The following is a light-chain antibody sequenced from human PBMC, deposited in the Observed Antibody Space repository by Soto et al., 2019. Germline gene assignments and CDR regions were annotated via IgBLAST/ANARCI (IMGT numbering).Light chain of an antibody. Sequence: VIWMTQSPSLLSASTGDRVTISCRMSQGISSYLAWYQQKPGKAPKLLIYDASDLETGVPSRFSGSGSGTDFTFTINSLQPEDIATYYCQQYDNLPLTFGGGTKVDI. CDR3: QQYDNLPLT. V-gene: IGKV1D-8*03. CDR1: QGISSY. J-gene: IGKJ4*01. CDR2: DAS.